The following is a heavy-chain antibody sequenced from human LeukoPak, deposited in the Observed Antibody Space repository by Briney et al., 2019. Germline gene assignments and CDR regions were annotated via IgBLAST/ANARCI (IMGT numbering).Heavy chain of an antibody. D-gene: IGHD3-10*01. CDR1: GGSISAYY. CDR2: VYYSGAT. Sequence: SETLSLTCTVSGGSISAYYWSWIRQPPGKGLEWIGYVYYSGATNYNPSLKSRVTISLETSKNQFSLRLSSVTAADTDVYYCARGSPPDDYWGQGTLVTVSS. V-gene: IGHV4-59*08. J-gene: IGHJ4*02. CDR3: ARGSPPDDY.